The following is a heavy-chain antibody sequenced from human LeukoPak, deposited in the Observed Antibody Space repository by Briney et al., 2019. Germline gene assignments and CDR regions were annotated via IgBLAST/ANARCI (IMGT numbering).Heavy chain of an antibody. CDR3: AKSRQVVDYYYYYYMDV. CDR2: ISGSGGST. CDR1: GFTVSSNY. V-gene: IGHV3-23*01. J-gene: IGHJ6*03. Sequence: PGGSLRLSCAASGFTVSSNYMSWVRQAPGKGLEWVSAISGSGGSTYYADSVKGRFTISRDNSKNTLYLQMNSLRAEDTAVYYCAKSRQVVDYYYYYYMDVWGKGTTVTVSS.